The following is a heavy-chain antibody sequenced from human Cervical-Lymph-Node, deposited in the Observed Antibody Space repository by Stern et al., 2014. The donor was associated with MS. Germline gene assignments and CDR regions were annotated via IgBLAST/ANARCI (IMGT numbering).Heavy chain of an antibody. CDR1: GYSFSSYW. CDR2: IFPSDSET. D-gene: IGHD3-22*01. Sequence: QLVQSGAEVKKPGESLKIACKGSGYSFSSYWIDWVRQMPGKGLEWMGMIFPSDSETRYSPSFEGQVTISVDKSTSTAYLHWSSLKASDTARYYCGREVALTAGLLGFWGQGTQVIVS. V-gene: IGHV5-51*01. J-gene: IGHJ4*02. CDR3: GREVALTAGLLGF.